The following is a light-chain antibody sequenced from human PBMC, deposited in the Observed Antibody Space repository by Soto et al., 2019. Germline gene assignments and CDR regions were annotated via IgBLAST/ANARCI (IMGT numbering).Light chain of an antibody. Sequence: QSALTQPPSASGSPGQSVTISCTGTSSDVGGYNYVSWYQQHPGKAPKLIIYEVSNRPSGVPDRFSGSKSGNTASLTVSGLHAEDEADYYCSSDTGSNNFVVFGGWTKLTVL. J-gene: IGLJ2*01. CDR1: SSDVGGYNY. CDR3: SSDTGSNNFVV. CDR2: EVS. V-gene: IGLV2-8*01.